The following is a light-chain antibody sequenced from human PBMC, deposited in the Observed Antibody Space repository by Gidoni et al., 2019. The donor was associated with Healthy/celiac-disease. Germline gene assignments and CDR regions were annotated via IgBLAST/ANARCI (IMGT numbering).Light chain of an antibody. CDR3: QQYNTWLGLT. J-gene: IGKJ4*01. V-gene: IGKV3-15*01. Sequence: EIVMTQSPATLSVSPGERATLSCRASKSVSSNLAWYQQKPGQAPRLLIYDASTRATGIPGRFSGRGSWTEFTLTLSSLQSEAFAVYYCQQYNTWLGLTFGGATKVEIK. CDR1: KSVSSN. CDR2: DAS.